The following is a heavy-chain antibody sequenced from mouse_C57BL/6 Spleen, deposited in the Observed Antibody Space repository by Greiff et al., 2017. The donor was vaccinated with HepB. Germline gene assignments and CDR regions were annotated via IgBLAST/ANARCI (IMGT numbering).Heavy chain of an antibody. CDR2: ISYDGSN. CDR3: ARDGDGTNWYFDV. CDR1: GYSITSGYY. V-gene: IGHV3-6*01. D-gene: IGHD1-1*01. J-gene: IGHJ1*03. Sequence: EVQLQQSGPGLVKPSQSLSLTCSVTGYSITSGYYWNWIRQFPGNKLEWMGYISYDGSNNYNPSLKNRISITRDTSKNQFFLKLNSVTTEDTATYYCARDGDGTNWYFDVWGTGTTVTVSS.